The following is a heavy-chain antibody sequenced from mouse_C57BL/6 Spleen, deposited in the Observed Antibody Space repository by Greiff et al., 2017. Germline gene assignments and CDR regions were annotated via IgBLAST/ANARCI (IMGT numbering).Heavy chain of an antibody. J-gene: IGHJ2*01. CDR2: IYLSDSET. CDR1: GYTFTSYW. Sequence: QVQLQQPGAELVRPGSSVKLSCKASGYTFTSYWMDWVKQRPGQGLEWIGNIYLSDSETHYNQKFKDKATLTVDKSSSTAYMQLSSLTSDDSAVYNCARADSSGLDYWGQGTTLTVSA. CDR3: ARADSSGLDY. D-gene: IGHD3-2*02. V-gene: IGHV1-61*01.